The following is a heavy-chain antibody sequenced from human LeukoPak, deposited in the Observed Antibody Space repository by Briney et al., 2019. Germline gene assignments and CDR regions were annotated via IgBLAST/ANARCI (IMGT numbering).Heavy chain of an antibody. CDR1: GYTFTGYY. V-gene: IGHV1-2*02. CDR3: ARVYDSSGFYAFDI. J-gene: IGHJ3*02. Sequence: GASVKVSCKASGYTFTGYYMHWVRQAPGQGLEWMGWINPNSGGTNYAQKLQGRVTMTRDTSISTAYMELSRLRSDDTAVYYCARVYDSSGFYAFDIWGQGTMVTVSS. D-gene: IGHD3-22*01. CDR2: INPNSGGT.